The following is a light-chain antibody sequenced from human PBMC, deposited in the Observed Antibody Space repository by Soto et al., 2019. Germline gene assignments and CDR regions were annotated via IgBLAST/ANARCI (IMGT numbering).Light chain of an antibody. CDR1: KLGDKY. V-gene: IGLV3-1*01. CDR3: QAWDSSTYV. J-gene: IGLJ1*01. CDR2: QDN. Sequence: SYELTQPSSVSVSPGQTASITCSGEKLGDKYACWYQQKPGQSPVLVIYQDNKRPSGIPERFSGSNSENTATLTISGTQTMDEAYYYCQAWDSSTYVFGTGTKVTVL.